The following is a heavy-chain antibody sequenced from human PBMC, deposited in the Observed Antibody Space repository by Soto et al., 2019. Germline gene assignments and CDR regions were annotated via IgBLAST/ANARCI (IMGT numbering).Heavy chain of an antibody. Sequence: SETLSLTCTVSGGSISSSNYYLGWVRQPPGKCLELIGSIFHSGRTYYNPSLRSRVTTSVDTSKNQFSLKLISVTAADTALYYCEFTGQDIPMIAAWGEGNLGTV. CDR1: GGSISSSNYY. V-gene: IGHV4-39*01. D-gene: IGHD3-22*01. CDR2: IFHSGRT. J-gene: IGHJ5*02. CDR3: EFTGQDIPMIAA.